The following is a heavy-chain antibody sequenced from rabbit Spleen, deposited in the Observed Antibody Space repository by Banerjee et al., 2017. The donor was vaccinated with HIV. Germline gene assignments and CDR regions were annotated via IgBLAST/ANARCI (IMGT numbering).Heavy chain of an antibody. V-gene: IGHV1S40*01. Sequence: QSLEESGGGLVQPEGSLALTCKASGFSFSSSDYICWVRQAPGKGLEWISCIAGSSSGFTYSATWAKGRFTISKTSSTTMTLQMTSLTAADTATYFCARDTSTSFSSYGMDLWGQGTLSPS. CDR3: ARDTSTSFSSYGMDL. J-gene: IGHJ6*01. CDR2: IAGSSSGFT. CDR1: GFSFSSSDY. D-gene: IGHD1-1*01.